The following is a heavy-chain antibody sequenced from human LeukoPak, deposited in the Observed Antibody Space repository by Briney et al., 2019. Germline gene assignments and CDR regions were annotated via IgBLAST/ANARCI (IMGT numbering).Heavy chain of an antibody. CDR3: ARDPYSGSYSPAVYYYYMDV. Sequence: GGSLRLSCAASGFTFSSYAMNWVRQAPGRGLEWVSSTTSSSSYIYYADSVKGRFTISRDNAKNSLYLQMDSLRAEDTAVYYCARDPYSGSYSPAVYYYYMDVWGKGTTVTVSS. D-gene: IGHD1-26*01. V-gene: IGHV3-21*06. J-gene: IGHJ6*03. CDR2: TTSSSSYI. CDR1: GFTFSSYA.